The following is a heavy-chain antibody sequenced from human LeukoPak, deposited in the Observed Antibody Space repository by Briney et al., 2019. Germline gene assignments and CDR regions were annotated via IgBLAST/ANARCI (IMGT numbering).Heavy chain of an antibody. Sequence: ASVKVSCKASGYTFTGYYMHWVRQAPGQGLEWMGWINPNSGGTNCAQKFQGRVTMTRDTSISTAYMELSRLRSDDTAVYYCAREVVVVVVAATPDYYGMDVWGQGTTVTVSS. V-gene: IGHV1-2*02. CDR2: INPNSGGT. J-gene: IGHJ6*02. CDR1: GYTFTGYY. CDR3: AREVVVVVVAATPDYYGMDV. D-gene: IGHD2-15*01.